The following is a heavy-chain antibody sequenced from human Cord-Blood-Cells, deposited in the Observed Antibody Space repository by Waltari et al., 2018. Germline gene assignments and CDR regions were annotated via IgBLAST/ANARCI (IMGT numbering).Heavy chain of an antibody. V-gene: IGHV4-34*01. Sequence: QVQLQQWGAGLLKPSETLSLTCAVYGGSFSGYSWSWIRQPPGQGLEWIGEINHSGSTNYNPSLKSRVTISVDTSKNQFSLKLSSVTAADTAVYYCAAKAAAGGFDYWGQGTLVTVSS. D-gene: IGHD6-13*01. CDR3: AAKAAAGGFDY. J-gene: IGHJ4*02. CDR1: GGSFSGYS. CDR2: INHSGST.